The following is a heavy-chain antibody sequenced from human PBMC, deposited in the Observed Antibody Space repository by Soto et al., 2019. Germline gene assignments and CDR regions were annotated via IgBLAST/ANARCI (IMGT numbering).Heavy chain of an antibody. D-gene: IGHD3-3*01. CDR2: IIPRFGTA. V-gene: IGHV1-69*14. Sequence: QVQLVQSGAEVKKPGSSVNVSCKAPGGTFSSYGINWVRQAPGQGLEWMGGIIPRFGTANYAQKFQGRVTITAHKSTSTAYMELSSLRSEDTAVVYCARVGVIEMATIRYFDLWGRGTLVTVSS. CDR1: GGTFSSYG. J-gene: IGHJ2*01. CDR3: ARVGVIEMATIRYFDL.